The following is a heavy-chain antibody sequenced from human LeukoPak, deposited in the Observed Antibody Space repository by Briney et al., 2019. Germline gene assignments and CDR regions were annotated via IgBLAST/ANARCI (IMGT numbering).Heavy chain of an antibody. D-gene: IGHD3-10*01. Sequence: SETLSLTCAVSGYSISSGYDWGWIRQPPGKGLEWIGSIYHSGSTYYNPSLKSRVTISVDTSKNQFSLKLSSVTAADTAVYYCAKIGYYYGPDYWGQGTLVTVSS. CDR1: GYSISSGYD. V-gene: IGHV4-38-2*01. J-gene: IGHJ4*02. CDR2: IYHSGST. CDR3: AKIGYYYGPDY.